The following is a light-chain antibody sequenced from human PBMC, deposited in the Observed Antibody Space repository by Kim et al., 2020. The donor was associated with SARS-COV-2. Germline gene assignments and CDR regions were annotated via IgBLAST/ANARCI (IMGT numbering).Light chain of an antibody. CDR2: DVS. V-gene: IGLV2-14*03. Sequence: QSITLSCTGTSRDLCSYSYVSWYQQHPGKAPKLMIYDVSNRPSGVSNRFSGSKSANTASLTISGLQAEDEADYYCSSYTSGSTNYVFGTGIKVTVL. CDR1: SRDLCSYSY. J-gene: IGLJ1*01. CDR3: SSYTSGSTNYV.